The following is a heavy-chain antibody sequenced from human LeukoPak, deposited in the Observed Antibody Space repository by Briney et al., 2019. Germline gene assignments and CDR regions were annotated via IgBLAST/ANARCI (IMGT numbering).Heavy chain of an antibody. Sequence: PGGSLRLSCAASGFTFDDYAMHWVRQAPGKGLEWVSLISGDGGSTYYADSVKGRFTISRDNSKNSLYLQMNSLRTEDTASYYCAKEVMCAKTYYYDSSGCYYFDYWGQGTLVTVSS. V-gene: IGHV3-43*02. J-gene: IGHJ4*02. CDR2: ISGDGGST. CDR1: GFTFDDYA. CDR3: AKEVMCAKTYYYDSSGCYYFDY. D-gene: IGHD3-22*01.